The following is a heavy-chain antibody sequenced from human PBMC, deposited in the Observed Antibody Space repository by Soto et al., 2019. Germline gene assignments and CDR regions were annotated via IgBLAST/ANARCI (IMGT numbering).Heavy chain of an antibody. CDR3: ARAPMRGYDFSSGRLYYFDC. CDR1: AGSVSSGSYY. D-gene: IGHD3-3*01. V-gene: IGHV4-61*01. Sequence: AETLCLSCTVSAGSVSSGSYYWSWSRQRPGKGLWWIGYIYYSGRTNYNPSLKSRVTISVDPSKNQFSRKLSSVTAAATAVYHCARAPMRGYDFSSGRLYYFDCWRQGTMVTVSS. CDR2: IYYSGRT. J-gene: IGHJ4*02.